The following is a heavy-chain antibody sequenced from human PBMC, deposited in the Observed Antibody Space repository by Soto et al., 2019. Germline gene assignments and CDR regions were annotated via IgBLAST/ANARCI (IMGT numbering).Heavy chain of an antibody. D-gene: IGHD6-6*01. CDR2: NNAGNGNT. CDR1: RCTFTSYA. J-gene: IGHJ4*02. CDR3: ARDPIGGSSSPRFDY. Sequence: ASAKVSCKASRCTFTSYAMHPVRQAPGQRLEWMGWNNAGNGNTKYSQKFQGRVTITRDTSASTAYMELSSLRSEDTAVYYCARDPIGGSSSPRFDYWGQGTLVTVSS. V-gene: IGHV1-3*01.